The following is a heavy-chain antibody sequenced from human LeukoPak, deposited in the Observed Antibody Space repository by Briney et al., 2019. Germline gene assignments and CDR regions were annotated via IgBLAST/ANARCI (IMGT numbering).Heavy chain of an antibody. CDR2: IIPIFGTA. Sequence: SVKVSCKASGCTFTSYAISWVRQAPGQGLEWMGGIIPIFGTANYAQKFQGRVTITADESTSTAYMELSSLRSEDTAVYYCARAKYSSSSGGYYYYGMDVWGQGTTVTVSS. J-gene: IGHJ6*02. CDR1: GCTFTSYA. CDR3: ARAKYSSSSGGYYYYGMDV. D-gene: IGHD6-6*01. V-gene: IGHV1-69*13.